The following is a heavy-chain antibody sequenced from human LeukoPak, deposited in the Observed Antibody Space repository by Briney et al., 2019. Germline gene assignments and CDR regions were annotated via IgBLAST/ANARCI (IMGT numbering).Heavy chain of an antibody. CDR1: GFTFSSYA. CDR2: ISGSGGST. V-gene: IGHV3-23*01. D-gene: IGHD5-18*01. Sequence: GGSLRLSCAASGFTFSSYAMSWVRQAPGKGLEWVSAISGSGGSTYYADSVKGRFTISRDDSKNTLYLQMNSLRAEDTAVYYCAKGTGYSYAYSFDYWGQGTLVTVSS. CDR3: AKGTGYSYAYSFDY. J-gene: IGHJ4*02.